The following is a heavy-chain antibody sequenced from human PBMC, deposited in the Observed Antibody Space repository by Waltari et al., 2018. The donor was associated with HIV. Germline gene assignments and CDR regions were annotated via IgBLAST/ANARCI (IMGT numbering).Heavy chain of an antibody. J-gene: IGHJ4*02. D-gene: IGHD5-12*01. CDR3: ARPRYSGYDYPTYFDS. CDR1: GFTFSDYH. Sequence: QVQLVESGGGLVKPGGSLRLSCAASGFTFSDYHMSWIRQPPGKGLGWVSYINTGGSNSRYADSVKGRFTISRDNAKNALYLQMDNLRGEDTSVYYCARPRYSGYDYPTYFDSWGQGNLVTVSS. V-gene: IGHV3-11*01. CDR2: INTGGSNS.